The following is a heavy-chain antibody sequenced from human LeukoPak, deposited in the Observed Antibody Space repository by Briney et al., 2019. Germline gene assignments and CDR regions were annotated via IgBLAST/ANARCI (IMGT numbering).Heavy chain of an antibody. Sequence: SQTLSLTCAISGDSVSSNSAAWNWIRQSPSRGLEWLGRTYYRSKWYNDYAVSAKSRITINPDTSKNQFSLQLNSVTPEDTAVYYCARELWSRMSYYYGMDVWGKGTTVTVSS. CDR2: TYYRSKWYN. CDR3: ARELWSRMSYYYGMDV. J-gene: IGHJ6*04. D-gene: IGHD5-18*01. V-gene: IGHV6-1*01. CDR1: GDSVSSNSAA.